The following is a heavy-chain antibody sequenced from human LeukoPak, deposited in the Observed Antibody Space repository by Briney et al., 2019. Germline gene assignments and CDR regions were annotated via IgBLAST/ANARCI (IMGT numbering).Heavy chain of an antibody. CDR1: GFTFSSYA. CDR3: AKATDYYDSSGYYHRPDY. J-gene: IGHJ4*02. V-gene: IGHV3-23*01. CDR2: ISGSGGST. D-gene: IGHD3-22*01. Sequence: GGSLRLSCAASGFTFSSYAMSWVRQAPGKGLAWVSAISGSGGSTYYADSVKGRFTISRDNSKNTLYLQMNSLRAEDTAVYYCAKATDYYDSSGYYHRPDYWGQGTLVTVSS.